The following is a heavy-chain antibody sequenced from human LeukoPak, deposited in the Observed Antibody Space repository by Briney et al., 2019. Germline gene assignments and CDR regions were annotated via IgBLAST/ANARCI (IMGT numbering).Heavy chain of an antibody. CDR1: GGSFSGYY. V-gene: IGHV4-34*01. CDR2: INHSGST. Sequence: SETLSLTCAVYGGSFSGYYWSWIRQPPGKGLEWIGEINHSGSTNYNPSLKSRVTISVDTSKNQFSLKLSSVTAADTAVYYCARACGYSYGPDAFDIWGQGTMVTVSS. J-gene: IGHJ3*02. D-gene: IGHD5-18*01. CDR3: ARACGYSYGPDAFDI.